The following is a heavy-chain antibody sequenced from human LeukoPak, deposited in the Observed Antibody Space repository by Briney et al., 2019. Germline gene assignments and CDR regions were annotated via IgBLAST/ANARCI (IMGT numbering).Heavy chain of an antibody. D-gene: IGHD5-18*01. V-gene: IGHV3-66*01. CDR3: ARDRDSYGYSYYYGMDV. J-gene: IGHJ6*02. Sequence: GGSLRLSCAASGFTVSSNYMSWVRQAPGKGLEWVSVIYSGGSTCYADSVKGRFTISRDNSKNTLYLQMNSLRAEDTAVYCCARDRDSYGYSYYYGMDVWGQGTTVTVSS. CDR1: GFTVSSNY. CDR2: IYSGGST.